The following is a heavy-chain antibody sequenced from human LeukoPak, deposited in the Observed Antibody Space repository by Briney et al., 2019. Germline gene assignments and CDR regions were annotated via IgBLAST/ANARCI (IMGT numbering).Heavy chain of an antibody. Sequence: SETLSLTCAVYGGSFSGYYWSWIRQPPGKGLEWIGEINHSGSTNYNPSLKSRVTISVDTSKNQFSLKLSSVTAADTAVYYCARGGGDYDFWSGYYWRTWHGYMDVWGKGTTVTVSS. J-gene: IGHJ6*03. CDR1: GGSFSGYY. CDR3: ARGGGDYDFWSGYYWRTWHGYMDV. V-gene: IGHV4-34*01. D-gene: IGHD3-3*01. CDR2: INHSGST.